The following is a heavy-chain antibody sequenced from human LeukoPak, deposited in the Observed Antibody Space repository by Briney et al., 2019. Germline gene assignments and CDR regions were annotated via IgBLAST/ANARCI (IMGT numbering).Heavy chain of an antibody. CDR1: GGSISSSSYY. D-gene: IGHD2-15*01. CDR3: ARAFVVVVAATGPAPDYYGMDV. CDR2: IYYSGST. J-gene: IGHJ6*02. Sequence: PSETLSLTCTVSGGSISSSSYYWGWIRQPPGKGLEWIGSIYYSGSTYYNPSLKSRVTISVDTSKNQFSLKLSSVTAADTAVYYCARAFVVVVAATGPAPDYYGMDVWGQGTTVTVSS. V-gene: IGHV4-39*01.